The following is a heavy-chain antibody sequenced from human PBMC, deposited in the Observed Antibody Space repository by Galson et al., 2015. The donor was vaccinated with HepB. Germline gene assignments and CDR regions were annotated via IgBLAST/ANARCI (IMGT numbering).Heavy chain of an antibody. V-gene: IGHV3-7*01. CDR2: IKQDGSEK. CDR3: AKDFGHYF. Sequence: SLRLSCAASGFTFSDYWMTWVRQAPGKGLEWVANIKQDGSEKHYVDSVKGRFTISRDNAKNSLYLQMNGLRAEDTAAYYCAKDFGHYFWGQGALITVSP. CDR1: GFTFSDYW. J-gene: IGHJ4*02. D-gene: IGHD2/OR15-2a*01.